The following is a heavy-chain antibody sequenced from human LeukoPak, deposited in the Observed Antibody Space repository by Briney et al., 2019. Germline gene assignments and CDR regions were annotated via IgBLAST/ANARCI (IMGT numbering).Heavy chain of an antibody. Sequence: GGSVRLSCAASGFTFSSYAMHWVRQAPGKGLEWVAVISYGGSNKYYADSVKGRFTISRDNSKNTLYLQMNSLRAEDTAVYYCARDGDSSGYNFDYWGQGTLVTVSS. D-gene: IGHD3-22*01. J-gene: IGHJ4*02. CDR1: GFTFSSYA. CDR2: ISYGGSNK. CDR3: ARDGDSSGYNFDY. V-gene: IGHV3-30-3*01.